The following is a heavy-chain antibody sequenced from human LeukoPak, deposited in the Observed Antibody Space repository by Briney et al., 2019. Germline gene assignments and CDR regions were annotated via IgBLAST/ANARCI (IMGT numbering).Heavy chain of an antibody. J-gene: IGHJ4*02. V-gene: IGHV4-39*01. CDR2: IYYSGST. CDR1: GGSISSSSYY. D-gene: IGHD3-10*02. CDR3: ASYLLFGGPDY. Sequence: SETLSLTCTVSGGSISSSSYYWGWIRQPPGKGLEWIGSIYYSGSTYYNPSLKSRVTISVDTSKNQFSLKLSSVTPADTAVYYCASYLLFGGPDYWGQGTLVTVSS.